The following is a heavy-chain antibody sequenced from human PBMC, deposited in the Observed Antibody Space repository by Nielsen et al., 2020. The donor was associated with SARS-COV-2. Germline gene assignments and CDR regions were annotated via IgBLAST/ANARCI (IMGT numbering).Heavy chain of an antibody. CDR1: GYRFGGHS. Sequence: GESLKISCSVSGYRFGGHSMVWVRQAPGKGLEYVSGITSVGDFTFYADSVRGRFIVSRDNSKNTLYLQMNSLRAEDTAVYYCARAFDWCIDYWGQGTLVTVSS. CDR3: ARAFDWCIDY. V-gene: IGHV3-64*04. D-gene: IGHD3-9*01. CDR2: ITSVGDFT. J-gene: IGHJ4*02.